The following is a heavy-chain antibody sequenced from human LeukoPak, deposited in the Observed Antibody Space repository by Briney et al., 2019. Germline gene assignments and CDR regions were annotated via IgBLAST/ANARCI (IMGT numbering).Heavy chain of an antibody. D-gene: IGHD3-10*01. CDR2: IDHIGVT. CDR3: ATASKLGSYNWFDP. J-gene: IGHJ5*02. V-gene: IGHV4-34*01. CDR1: GASLTDYY. Sequence: SETLSLTCAVYGASLTDYYWSWIRQPPGKGLEWIGEIDHIGVTKYNPSLKGRVTISRDTSKNQFSLDLTSVTAADTAVYYCATASKLGSYNWFDPWGQGTLVTVSS.